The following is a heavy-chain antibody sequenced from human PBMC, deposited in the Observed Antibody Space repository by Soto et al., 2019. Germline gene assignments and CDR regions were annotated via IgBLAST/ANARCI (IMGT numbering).Heavy chain of an antibody. D-gene: IGHD6-13*01. J-gene: IGHJ5*02. CDR1: GYTFTGCY. CDR3: AREIAAAGNWWVDP. CDR2: INPNSGGT. Sequence: GASVKVSCKASGYTFTGCYMHWVRQAPGQGLEWMGWINPNSGGTNYAQKFQGRVTMTRDTSISTAYMELSRLRSDDTAVYYCAREIAAAGNWWVDPWGQGTLVTVS. V-gene: IGHV1-2*02.